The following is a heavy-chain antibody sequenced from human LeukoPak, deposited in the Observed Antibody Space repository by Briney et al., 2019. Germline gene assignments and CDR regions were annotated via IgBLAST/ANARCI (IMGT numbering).Heavy chain of an antibody. CDR1: GFTFSSYW. J-gene: IGHJ4*02. CDR2: IKQDGREK. Sequence: GGSLRLSCAASGFTFSSYWMSWVRQAPGKGLEWVANIKQDGREKYYVDSVKGRFTISRDNAKNSLYLQMNSLRAEDTAVYYCARDRFSAVAGTGFDYWGQGTLVTVSS. D-gene: IGHD6-19*01. CDR3: ARDRFSAVAGTGFDY. V-gene: IGHV3-7*01.